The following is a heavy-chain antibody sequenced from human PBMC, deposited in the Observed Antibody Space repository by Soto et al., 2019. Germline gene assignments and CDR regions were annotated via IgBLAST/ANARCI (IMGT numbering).Heavy chain of an antibody. J-gene: IGHJ6*02. CDR2: INPKSGGT. CDR1: GYSFTDYH. V-gene: IGHV1-2*04. Sequence: VKVSRKASGYSFTDYHIHWVRQAPGQRLEWLGRINPKSGGTSTAQKFQGWVTMTTDTSISTASMELTRLTSDDTAIYYCARGDSTDCSNGVCSFFYNHDMDVWGQGTTVTVSS. D-gene: IGHD2-8*01. CDR3: ARGDSTDCSNGVCSFFYNHDMDV.